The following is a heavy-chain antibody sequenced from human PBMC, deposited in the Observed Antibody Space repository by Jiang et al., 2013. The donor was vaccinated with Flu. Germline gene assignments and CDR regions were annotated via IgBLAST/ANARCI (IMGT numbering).Heavy chain of an antibody. CDR1: GGTFSSYT. CDR3: AREGSDPVVVTAQGYYYYGMDV. V-gene: IGHV1-69*04. J-gene: IGHJ6*02. D-gene: IGHD2-15*01. Sequence: SCKASGGTFSSYTISWVRQAPGQGLEWMGRIIPILGIANYAQKFQGRVTITADKSTSTAYMELSSLRSEDTAVYYCAREGSDPVVVTAQGYYYYGMDVWGQGTTVTVSS. CDR2: IIPILGIA.